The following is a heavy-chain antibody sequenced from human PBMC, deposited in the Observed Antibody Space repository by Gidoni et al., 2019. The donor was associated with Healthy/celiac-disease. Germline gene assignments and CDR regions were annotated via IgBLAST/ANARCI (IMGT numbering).Heavy chain of an antibody. Sequence: EVQLVESGGGLVKPGGSLRLSCAASGFTFSSYSMTWVRQAPGKGLEWVSSISSSSSYIYYADSVKGRFTISRDNAKNSLYLQMNSLRAEDTAVYYCARGMRDSSSWYVIDYWGQGTLVTVSS. CDR1: GFTFSSYS. V-gene: IGHV3-21*01. CDR3: ARGMRDSSSWYVIDY. CDR2: ISSSSSYI. J-gene: IGHJ4*02. D-gene: IGHD6-13*01.